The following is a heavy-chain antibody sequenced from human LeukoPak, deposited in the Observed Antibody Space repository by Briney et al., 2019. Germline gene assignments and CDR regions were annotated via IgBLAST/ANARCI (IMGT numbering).Heavy chain of an antibody. CDR1: GYTFTNYG. Sequence: ASVRVSCTAYGYTFTNYGITWVRQAPGHGLEWMGWINANNGDTNYAQNLQGRLTMSRDTSTSTAYMELRSLRSDDTAVYYCASGPVGTVTTSNQPLEYFQHWGQGTLVTVSS. D-gene: IGHD4-17*01. J-gene: IGHJ1*01. CDR3: ASGPVGTVTTSNQPLEYFQH. V-gene: IGHV1-18*01. CDR2: INANNGDT.